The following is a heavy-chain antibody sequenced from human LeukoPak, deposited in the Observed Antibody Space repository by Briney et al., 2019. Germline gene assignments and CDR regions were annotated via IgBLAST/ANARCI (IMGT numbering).Heavy chain of an antibody. D-gene: IGHD2-15*01. CDR2: ISAYNGNT. CDR1: GYTLTELS. CDR3: AREFTPHYYMDV. Sequence: ASVNVSCKVSGYTLTELSMHWVRQAPGQGLEWMGWISAYNGNTNYAQKLQGRVTMTTDTSTSTAYMELRSLRSDDTAVYYCAREFTPHYYMDVWGKGTTVTISS. J-gene: IGHJ6*03. V-gene: IGHV1-18*01.